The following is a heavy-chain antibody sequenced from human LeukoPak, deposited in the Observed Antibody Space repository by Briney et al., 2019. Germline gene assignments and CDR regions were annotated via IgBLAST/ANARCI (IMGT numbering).Heavy chain of an antibody. D-gene: IGHD5-18*01. V-gene: IGHV3-21*01. CDR2: ISSSSSYI. Sequence: GGSLRLSCAASGFTFSSYSMNWVRQAPGKGLEWVSSISSSSSYIYYADSVKGRFTISRDNAKNSLYLQMNSLRAEDTAVYYRAREKDTAMVTYYFDYWGQGTLVTVSS. CDR3: AREKDTAMVTYYFDY. J-gene: IGHJ4*02. CDR1: GFTFSSYS.